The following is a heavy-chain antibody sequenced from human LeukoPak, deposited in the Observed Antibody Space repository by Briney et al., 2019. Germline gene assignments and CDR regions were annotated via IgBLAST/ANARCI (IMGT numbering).Heavy chain of an antibody. J-gene: IGHJ6*02. CDR1: GYTFTGYY. CDR2: INPNSGGT. V-gene: IGHV1-2*02. D-gene: IGHD1-26*01. CDR3: AREGSPTTSYYYYGMDV. Sequence: ASMKVSCKASGYTFTGYYMHWVRQAPGQGLAWMGWINPNSGGTNYAQKFQGRVTMTRDTSISTAYMELSRLRSDDTAVYYCAREGSPTTSYYYYGMDVWGQGTTVTVSS.